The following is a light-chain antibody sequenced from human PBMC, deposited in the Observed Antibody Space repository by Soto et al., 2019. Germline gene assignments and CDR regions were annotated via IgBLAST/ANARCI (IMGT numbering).Light chain of an antibody. Sequence: DIVMTQSPLSLPVTPGEPASISCRSSQSLLHSDGYNYLEWYLQKTGQSPQLLIYVASNRASGVPDRFSGSGSGTDFTLKISRVEAEDVGVYYCMQDRQSPITCGHGSRLEIK. V-gene: IGKV2-28*01. CDR3: MQDRQSPIT. J-gene: IGKJ5*01. CDR1: QSLLHSDGYNY. CDR2: VAS.